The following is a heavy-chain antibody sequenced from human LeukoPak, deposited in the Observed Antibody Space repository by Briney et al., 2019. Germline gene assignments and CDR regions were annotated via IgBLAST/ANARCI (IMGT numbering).Heavy chain of an antibody. CDR1: GGSISSYF. J-gene: IGHJ5*02. Sequence: PSETLSLTCTVSGGSISSYFWSWIREPPGKGREGMGYIYYSGSTNYNPSLKSRVTISVDTSKSQFSLKLSSVTAGDTAVYYCARGIPVLMVYAVTFDPWGQGTLVTVS. V-gene: IGHV4-59*01. CDR2: IYYSGST. D-gene: IGHD2-8*01. CDR3: ARGIPVLMVYAVTFDP.